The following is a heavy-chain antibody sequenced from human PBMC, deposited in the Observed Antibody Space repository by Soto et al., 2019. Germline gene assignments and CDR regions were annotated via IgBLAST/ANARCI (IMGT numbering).Heavy chain of an antibody. CDR3: ARGQYSSGGGYFDY. CDR1: GFTFSSYE. V-gene: IGHV3-48*03. D-gene: IGHD6-19*01. J-gene: IGHJ4*02. Sequence: EVQLVESGGGLVQPGGSLRLSCAASGFTFSSYEMNWVRQAPGKGLEWVSYISSSGSTIYYADSVKGRFTISRDNAKNSLYLQMNSRRAGDTAVYYCARGQYSSGGGYFDYWGQETLVTVSS. CDR2: ISSSGSTI.